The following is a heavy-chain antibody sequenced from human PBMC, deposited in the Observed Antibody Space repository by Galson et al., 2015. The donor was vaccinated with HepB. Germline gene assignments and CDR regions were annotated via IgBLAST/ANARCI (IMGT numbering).Heavy chain of an antibody. CDR2: IGTAGDT. D-gene: IGHD2-15*01. CDR3: ARAIGYCSGGSCLDAFDI. Sequence: SLRLSCAASGFTFSSYDMHWVRQATGKGLEWVSAIGTAGDTYYPGSVKGRFTISRENAKNSLYLQMNSLRAGDTAVYYCARAIGYCSGGSCLDAFDIWGQGTMVTVSS. CDR1: GFTFSSYD. J-gene: IGHJ3*02. V-gene: IGHV3-13*01.